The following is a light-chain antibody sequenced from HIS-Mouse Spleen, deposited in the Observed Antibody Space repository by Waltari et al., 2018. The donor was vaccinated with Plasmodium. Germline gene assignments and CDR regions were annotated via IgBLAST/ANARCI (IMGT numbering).Light chain of an antibody. CDR1: SSHVGGYNH. V-gene: IGLV2-14*03. CDR2: DVS. J-gene: IGLJ2*01. CDR3: SSYTSSSTLV. Sequence: QSALTQPVSVSGSPGPSITISFTGTSSHVGGYNHVSWYQQHPRKAPKLMIYDVSTRPSGVSNRFSGSKSGNTASLTISGLQAEDEADYYCSSYTSSSTLVFGGGTKLTVL.